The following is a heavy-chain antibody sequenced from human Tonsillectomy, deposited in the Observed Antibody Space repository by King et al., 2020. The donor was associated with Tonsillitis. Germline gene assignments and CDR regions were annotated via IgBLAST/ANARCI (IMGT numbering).Heavy chain of an antibody. V-gene: IGHV3-53*01. CDR1: GFNVSSNY. Sequence: VQLVESGGGLIQPGGSLRLSCAASGFNVSSNYMSWVRQAPGKGLECVSVLYSGGSSYFADSVKDRFIIYRDDFKNTLYLQMHSLRAEDTAVYFCARDPTDSDGSGAFDIWGQGTMVTVSS. CDR2: LYSGGSS. J-gene: IGHJ3*02. CDR3: ARDPTDSDGSGAFDI. D-gene: IGHD2-15*01.